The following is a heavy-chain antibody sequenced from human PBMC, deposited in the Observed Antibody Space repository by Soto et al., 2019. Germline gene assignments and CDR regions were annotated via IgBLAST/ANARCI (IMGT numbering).Heavy chain of an antibody. J-gene: IGHJ2*01. Sequence: QVQLQESGPGLVKPSETLSLTCTVSGGSISSYYWSWIRQPAGKGLEWIGRIYTSGSTNYNPSLKSRVTMSVDTSQNQFSLKLSSVTAADTAVYYCAREEEQRVTTSWYFDLWGRGTLVTVSS. CDR2: IYTSGST. CDR1: GGSISSYY. V-gene: IGHV4-4*07. CDR3: AREEEQRVTTSWYFDL. D-gene: IGHD4-17*01.